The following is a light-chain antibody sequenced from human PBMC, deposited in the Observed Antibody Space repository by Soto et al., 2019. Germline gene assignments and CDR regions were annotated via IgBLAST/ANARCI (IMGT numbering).Light chain of an antibody. CDR3: GADHGSGSNFVV. J-gene: IGLJ2*01. CDR1: SGYSYYK. Sequence: QSVLTQPPSASASLGASVTLTCTLSSGYSYYKVDWYQQRPGKGPRFVMRVGTGGIVGSKGDGIPDRFSGLGSGLNRYLTINNIQEEDESDYHCGADHGSGSNFVVFGGGTNLTVL. CDR2: VGTGGIVG. V-gene: IGLV9-49*01.